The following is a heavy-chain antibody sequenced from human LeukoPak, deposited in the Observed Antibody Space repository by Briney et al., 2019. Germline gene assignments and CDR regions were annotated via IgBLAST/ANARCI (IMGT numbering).Heavy chain of an antibody. CDR3: TRRSAAKGAFDI. Sequence: PGGSLRLSCVASEFSFSNYWMHWVRQAPGKGLVRVSRIKSDGSITNYAASVKGRFNISRDNAKNTLYLQMHSLRAEDTAVYYCTRRSAAKGAFDIWGQGTMVTVSS. V-gene: IGHV3-74*01. D-gene: IGHD2-2*01. CDR1: EFSFSNYW. CDR2: IKSDGSIT. J-gene: IGHJ3*02.